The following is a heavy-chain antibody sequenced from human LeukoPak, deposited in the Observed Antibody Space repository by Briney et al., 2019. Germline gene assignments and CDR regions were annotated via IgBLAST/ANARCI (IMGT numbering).Heavy chain of an antibody. CDR2: IYPGDSDT. CDR1: GYKFSSYW. J-gene: IGHJ4*02. V-gene: IGHV5-51*01. D-gene: IGHD3-22*01. Sequence: GESLKISCKGSGYKFSSYWIGWVRQMPGKGLEWMGLIYPGDSDTKYSPSFRGQVTISVDTSIDTAYLHWSGLKASDTAMYYCTRLSYDSSGYLDNYFDYWGQGTLVTVSS. CDR3: TRLSYDSSGYLDNYFDY.